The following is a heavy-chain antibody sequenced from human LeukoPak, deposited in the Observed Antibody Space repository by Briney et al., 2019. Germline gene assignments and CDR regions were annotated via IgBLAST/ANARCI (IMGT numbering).Heavy chain of an antibody. V-gene: IGHV3-23*01. CDR2: SGSGGST. D-gene: IGHD5-12*01. J-gene: IGHJ4*02. CDR1: GFTFTNYP. CDR3: ARKLSGYAPFDC. Sequence: GGSLRLSCAASGFTFTNYPMIWVRQAPGRGLTWVSGSGSGGSTYYADSVKGRFTISRDNPRSTLYLQMSSLRAEDTAVYYCARKLSGYAPFDCWGQGTLVTVSS.